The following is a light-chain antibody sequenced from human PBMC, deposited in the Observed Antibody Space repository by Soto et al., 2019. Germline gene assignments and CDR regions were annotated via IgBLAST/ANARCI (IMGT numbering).Light chain of an antibody. Sequence: EIVMTQSPATLSVSPGERATLSCRASQSVSNYLAWYQQKPGQAPRLLIHGTSTRATGVPARFSGSGSRTEFTLTISSLQSEDFAVYYCQQYHDWPPLFGGVTRVEIK. CDR1: QSVSNY. CDR2: GTS. V-gene: IGKV3-15*01. J-gene: IGKJ4*01. CDR3: QQYHDWPPL.